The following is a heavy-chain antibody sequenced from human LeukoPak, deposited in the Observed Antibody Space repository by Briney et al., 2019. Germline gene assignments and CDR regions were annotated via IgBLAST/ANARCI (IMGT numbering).Heavy chain of an antibody. V-gene: IGHV3-23*01. CDR1: GFTFSSYA. J-gene: IGHJ4*02. Sequence: GGSLRLSCSASGFTFSSYAINWVRRAPGKGLEWVSAISGSGGSTYCADSVKGRFTISRDNSRNTLYVQMNSLRAEDTAVYYCAKGYCSGGNCASDYWGRGTLVTVSS. CDR3: AKGYCSGGNCASDY. D-gene: IGHD2-15*01. CDR2: ISGSGGST.